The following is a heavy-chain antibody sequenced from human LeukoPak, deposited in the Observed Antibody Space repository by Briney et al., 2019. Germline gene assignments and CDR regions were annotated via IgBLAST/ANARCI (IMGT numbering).Heavy chain of an antibody. CDR2: INAGNGNT. CDR1: GYTFTSYA. CDR3: ARGAASFYFDY. Sequence: ASVKVSCEASGYTFTSYAMHWVRQAPGQRLEWMGWINAGNGNTKYSQKFQGRVTITRDTSASTAYMELSSLRSEDTAVYYCARGAASFYFDYWGQGTLVTVSS. J-gene: IGHJ4*02. V-gene: IGHV1-3*01. D-gene: IGHD2-15*01.